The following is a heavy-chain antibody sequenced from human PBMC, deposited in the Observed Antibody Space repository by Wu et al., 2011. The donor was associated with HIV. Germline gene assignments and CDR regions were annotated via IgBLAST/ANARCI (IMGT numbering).Heavy chain of an antibody. D-gene: IGHD1-26*01. Sequence: QVQLVQSGAEVKKSGASVKVSCRTSGYRFTDYGISWVRQAPGQGLEWMGWISTFSGNTNYAQIFQGRVTMTTDTSTSTAYMELRSLRSDDTAVYYRARAPPWELCFDIWGQGQWSPSLQ. CDR1: GYRFTDYG. J-gene: IGHJ3*02. CDR3: ARAPPWELCFDI. CDR2: ISTFSGNT. V-gene: IGHV1-18*01.